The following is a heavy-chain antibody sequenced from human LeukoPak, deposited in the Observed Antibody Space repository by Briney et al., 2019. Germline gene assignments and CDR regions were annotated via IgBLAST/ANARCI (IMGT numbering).Heavy chain of an antibody. D-gene: IGHD2/OR15-2a*01. V-gene: IGHV3-7*01. J-gene: IGHJ5*02. Sequence: GGSLRLSCAASGFTFSSYWMNWVRQAPGKGLEWVANIKQDGGEKYYVDSVKGRFTISRDNAKNSLYLQMNSLRAEDTAVYYCARGKTSQNIVTRKTYNWFDPWGQGTLVTVSS. CDR2: IKQDGGEK. CDR1: GFTFSSYW. CDR3: ARGKTSQNIVTRKTYNWFDP.